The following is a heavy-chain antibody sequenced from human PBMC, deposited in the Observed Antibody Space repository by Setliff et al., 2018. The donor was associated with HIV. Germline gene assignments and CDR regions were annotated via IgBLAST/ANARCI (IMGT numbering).Heavy chain of an antibody. Sequence: GASVNVSCQASGGTFSNYGMSWVRQAPGQGLEWMGGIIPISGTANYAQKFQGRVTITTDESTSTAYMELSGLRSEDTAVYYCARDFGGYCSSMSCPGLFDPWGQGTLVTVSS. CDR3: ARDFGGYCSSMSCPGLFDP. V-gene: IGHV1-69*05. D-gene: IGHD2-2*01. CDR1: GGTFSNYG. J-gene: IGHJ5*02. CDR2: IIPISGTA.